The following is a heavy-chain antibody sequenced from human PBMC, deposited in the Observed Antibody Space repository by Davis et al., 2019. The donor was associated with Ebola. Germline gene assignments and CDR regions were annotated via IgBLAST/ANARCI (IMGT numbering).Heavy chain of an antibody. J-gene: IGHJ4*02. V-gene: IGHV1-18*01. CDR3: ARAGRVVVTAMADY. D-gene: IGHD2-21*02. Sequence: ASVNVSCLASGYTFSSSGINWVRQAPGQGLEWMGWISGYNGNTNYAQKLQGRVTMSTDTSTSTAYMELRSLRSDDTAVYSGARAGRVVVTAMADYWGQGTLVTVSS. CDR1: GYTFSSSG. CDR2: ISGYNGNT.